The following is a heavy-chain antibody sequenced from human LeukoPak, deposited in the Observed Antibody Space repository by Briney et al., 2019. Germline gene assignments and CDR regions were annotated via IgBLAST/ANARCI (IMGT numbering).Heavy chain of an antibody. CDR1: GGSISSYD. Sequence: SETLSLTCTVSGGSISSYDWSWFRQPAGKGLEWIGRIYTRGSTNYNPSLKSRVIMSVDTSKTQFSLKLSSVTAADTAVYYCARLSSSWYQDWYFDLWGRGTLVTVSS. D-gene: IGHD6-13*01. J-gene: IGHJ2*01. CDR3: ARLSSSWYQDWYFDL. CDR2: IYTRGST. V-gene: IGHV4-4*07.